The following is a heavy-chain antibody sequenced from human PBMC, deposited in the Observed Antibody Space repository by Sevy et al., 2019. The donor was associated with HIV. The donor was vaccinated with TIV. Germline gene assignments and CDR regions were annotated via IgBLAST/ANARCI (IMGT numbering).Heavy chain of an antibody. CDR3: ARGREYSMDV. J-gene: IGHJ6*03. Sequence: ASVKVSCKASGYTFSGYYLHWVRQAPGQGLEWMGWINPKSGGTNYAQTFQGRVTVTSDTSISTAYMDLSGLTSDDTAVYYCARGREYSMDVWGKGTTVTVSS. CDR2: INPKSGGT. CDR1: GYTFSGYY. V-gene: IGHV1-2*02.